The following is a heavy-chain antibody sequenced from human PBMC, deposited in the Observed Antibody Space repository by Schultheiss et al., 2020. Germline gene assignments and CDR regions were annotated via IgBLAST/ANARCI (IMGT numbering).Heavy chain of an antibody. D-gene: IGHD6-13*01. V-gene: IGHV4-4*02. CDR2: INHSGST. CDR1: GGSISSSNW. J-gene: IGHJ4*02. Sequence: SETLSLTCAVSGGSISSSNWWSWVRQPPGKGLEWIGEINHSGSTNYNPSLKSRVTISVDTSKNQFSLKLSSVTAADTAVYYCASQAGYWGQGTLVTVSS. CDR3: ASQAGY.